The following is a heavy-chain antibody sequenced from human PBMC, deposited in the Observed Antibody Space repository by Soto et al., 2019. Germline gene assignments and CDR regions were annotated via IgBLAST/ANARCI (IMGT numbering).Heavy chain of an antibody. CDR1: GGSISSGEYY. V-gene: IGHV4-30-4*01. J-gene: IGHJ6*02. D-gene: IGHD2-8*01. CDR3: ARDGGFCTNGVCPVYYYYGMDV. CDR2: IYYSGTT. Sequence: PSETLSLTCTVSGGSISSGEYYWSWIRQPPGKGLEWIGNIYYSGTTYHNPSLKSRVTISVDTSKNQFSLKLSSVTAADTAVYYCARDGGFCTNGVCPVYYYYGMDVWGQGTTVTVSS.